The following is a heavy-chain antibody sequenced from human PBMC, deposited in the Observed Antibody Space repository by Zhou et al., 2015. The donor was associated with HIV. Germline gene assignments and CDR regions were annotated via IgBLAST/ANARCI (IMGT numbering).Heavy chain of an antibody. CDR1: GFTFSRFA. V-gene: IGHV3-30-3*02. J-gene: IGHJ1*01. CDR3: AKLRMEYYDSPGDFQH. Sequence: QVQLVESGGGVVQPGRSLRLSCAASGFTFSRFAMHWVRQAPGKGLEWVAVLSYDGGNKYYADSVKGRFTISRDNSRNTLYVQMDSLRAEDTAVYYCAKLRMEYYDSPGDFQHWGQGTLVTVSS. CDR2: LSYDGGNK. D-gene: IGHD3-22*01.